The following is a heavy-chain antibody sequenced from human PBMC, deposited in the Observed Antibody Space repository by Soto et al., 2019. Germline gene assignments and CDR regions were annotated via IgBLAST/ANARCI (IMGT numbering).Heavy chain of an antibody. CDR3: AKDLAPFVVVTALDY. V-gene: IGHV3-30*18. D-gene: IGHD2-21*02. CDR2: ISYDGSNK. J-gene: IGHJ4*02. Sequence: PGGSLRLSCAASGFTFSSYGMHWVRQAPGKGLEWVAVISYDGSNKYYADSVEGRFTISRDNSKNTLYLQMNSLRAEDTAVYYCAKDLAPFVVVTALDYWGQGTLVTVSS. CDR1: GFTFSSYG.